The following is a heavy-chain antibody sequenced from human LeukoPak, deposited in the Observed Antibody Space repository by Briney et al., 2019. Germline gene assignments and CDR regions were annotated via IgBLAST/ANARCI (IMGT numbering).Heavy chain of an antibody. D-gene: IGHD3-10*01. J-gene: IGHJ5*02. CDR1: GYTFTSYY. Sequence: GASVKVSCKASGYTFTSYYMHWVRQAPGQGLEWMGIINPSGGSTSYAQKFQGRVTMTRDTSTSTVYMELSSLRSEDTAVYYCARGIRGVIEEDWFDPWGQGTLVTVSS. V-gene: IGHV1-46*01. CDR3: ARGIRGVIEEDWFDP. CDR2: INPSGGST.